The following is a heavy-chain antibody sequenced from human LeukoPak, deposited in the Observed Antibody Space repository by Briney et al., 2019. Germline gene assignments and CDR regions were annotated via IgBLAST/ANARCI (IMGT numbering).Heavy chain of an antibody. CDR3: ARYYDFWSSYSSYYYMDV. Sequence: GGSLRLSCAASGFTVSSNYMSWVRQAPGKGLEWVSVIYSGGATYYPDSVKGRFTISRDNSKNTLYLQMNSLRAEDTAVYYCARYYDFWSSYSSYYYMDVWGKGTTVTVSS. J-gene: IGHJ6*03. V-gene: IGHV3-53*01. CDR2: IYSGGAT. D-gene: IGHD3-3*01. CDR1: GFTVSSNY.